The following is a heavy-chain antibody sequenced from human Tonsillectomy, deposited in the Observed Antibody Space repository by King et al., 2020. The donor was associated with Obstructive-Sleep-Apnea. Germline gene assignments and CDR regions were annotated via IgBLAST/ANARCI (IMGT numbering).Heavy chain of an antibody. CDR3: ARETPYYDSSGYLSYFDY. CDR2: IYYSGST. Sequence: QLQESGPGLVKPSETLSLTCTVSGGSISSSSYYWGWIRQPPGKGLEWIGSIYYSGSTYYNPSLKSRVTISVDTSKNQFSLKLSSVTAADTAMYYCARETPYYDSSGYLSYFDYWGQGTLVTVSS. D-gene: IGHD3-22*01. J-gene: IGHJ4*02. CDR1: GGSISSSSYY. V-gene: IGHV4-39*07.